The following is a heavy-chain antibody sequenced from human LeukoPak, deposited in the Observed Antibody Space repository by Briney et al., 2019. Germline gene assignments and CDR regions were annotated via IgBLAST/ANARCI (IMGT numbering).Heavy chain of an antibody. V-gene: IGHV3-66*01. CDR2: IYSGGST. CDR1: GFSFDNYA. D-gene: IGHD3-9*01. Sequence: GGSLRLSCAASGFSFDNYAMNWVRQAPGKGLEWVSVIYSGGSTYYADSVKGRFTISGDNSKNTLYLQMNSLRAEDTAVYYCARDLAEEILRYFDWLGDYWGQGTLVTVSS. CDR3: ARDLAEEILRYFDWLGDY. J-gene: IGHJ4*02.